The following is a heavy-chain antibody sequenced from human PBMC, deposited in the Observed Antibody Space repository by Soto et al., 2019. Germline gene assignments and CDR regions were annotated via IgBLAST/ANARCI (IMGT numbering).Heavy chain of an antibody. Sequence: QVQLQQWGAGLLKPSETLSLTCAVYGGSFSGYYWSWIRQPPGKGLEWMGEINHSGSTNYNPSLKSRVTISVDTSKNQFSLKLSSVTAADTAVYYCARNRPLGYCSSTSCSRRGEYYYYYMDVWGKGTTVTVSS. J-gene: IGHJ6*03. CDR1: GGSFSGYY. CDR2: INHSGST. D-gene: IGHD2-2*01. CDR3: ARNRPLGYCSSTSCSRRGEYYYYYMDV. V-gene: IGHV4-34*01.